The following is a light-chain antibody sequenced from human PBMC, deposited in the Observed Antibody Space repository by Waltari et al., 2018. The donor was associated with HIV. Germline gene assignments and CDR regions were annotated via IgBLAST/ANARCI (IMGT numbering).Light chain of an antibody. V-gene: IGLV3-25*03. CDR3: HSSDSSGTYV. CDR1: AVPKQH. J-gene: IGLJ1*01. Sequence: SYELTQPPSVSVSPGQTARITCSGEAVPKQHVYWYQQKPGQAPEWLIYKDTERPSGIPERFSGSSSGTTVTLTISGVQAEDEADYYCHSSDSSGTYVFGTGTKVTVL. CDR2: KDT.